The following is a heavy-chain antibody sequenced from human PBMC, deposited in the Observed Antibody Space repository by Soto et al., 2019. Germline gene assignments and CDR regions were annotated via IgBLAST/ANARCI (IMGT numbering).Heavy chain of an antibody. D-gene: IGHD4-17*01. CDR1: GLTFCSCP. Sequence: PGGSLGLSCAASGLTFCSCPMHWDRQAPARGLEWVAVTSYDGSSRYYADSVKGRFTISRDNSKNTLYLQMSSLRPEDTAVYYCARADAVTTINFDYWGQGTLVTVSS. J-gene: IGHJ4*02. CDR2: TSYDGSSR. CDR3: ARADAVTTINFDY. V-gene: IGHV3-30-3*01.